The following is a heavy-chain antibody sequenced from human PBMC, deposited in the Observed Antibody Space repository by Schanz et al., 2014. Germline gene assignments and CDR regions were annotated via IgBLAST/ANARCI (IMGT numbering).Heavy chain of an antibody. J-gene: IGHJ3*02. D-gene: IGHD4-17*01. CDR3: AKDMHKDYGGKPQAFDI. CDR2: MWNDGIKT. CDR1: GFNFSNYD. V-gene: IGHV3-33*06. Sequence: QVQLVESGGGVVQPGRSLRLSCAASGFNFSNYDIHWVRQAPGKGLEWVAVMWNDGIKTHYADSGKGRFTISRDNSKNTLYLQMKSLRDEDTALYYCAKDMHKDYGGKPQAFDIWGQGTMVTVSS.